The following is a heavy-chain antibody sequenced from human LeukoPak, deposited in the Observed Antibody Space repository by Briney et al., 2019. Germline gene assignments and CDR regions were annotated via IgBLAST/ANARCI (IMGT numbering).Heavy chain of an antibody. V-gene: IGHV4-4*07. CDR2: IYTSGST. Sequence: PSETLSLTCTVSGGSINNYYWSWIRQPAGKGLEWIGRIYTSGSTNYNPSLKSRVTISVDTSKNQFSLKLSSVTAADTAVYYCARVAGGSGGSGSYYKTNYYYYYMDVWGKGTTVTVSS. CDR1: GGSINNYY. D-gene: IGHD3-10*01. J-gene: IGHJ6*03. CDR3: ARVAGGSGGSGSYYKTNYYYYYMDV.